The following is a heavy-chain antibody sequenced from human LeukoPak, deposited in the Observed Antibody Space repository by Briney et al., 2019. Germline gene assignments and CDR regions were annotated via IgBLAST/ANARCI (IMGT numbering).Heavy chain of an antibody. V-gene: IGHV4-39*01. CDR3: ARLYTGYMDV. CDR2: IYYSGST. D-gene: IGHD3-16*01. J-gene: IGHJ6*03. CDR1: GSSISSSKYY. Sequence: SETLSLTCTVSGSSISSSKYYWGWIRQPPGKGLEWIGTIYYSGSTYYNPSLKSRITISLDTSKNQFSLRLSSVTAADTSVFYCARLYTGYMDVWGKGTTVTISS.